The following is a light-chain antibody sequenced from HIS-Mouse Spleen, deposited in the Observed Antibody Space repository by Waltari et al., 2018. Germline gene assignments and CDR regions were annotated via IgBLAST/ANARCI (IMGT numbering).Light chain of an antibody. V-gene: IGKV1-9*01. CDR2: AAS. CDR3: QQLNSYPQET. Sequence: DIQLTQSPSFLSASVGDRVTITCRASQGISSYLAWYQQKPGKAPKRLIYAASSLQSGVPSRFSGSGSGTEFTLTISSLQPEDCATYYCQQLNSYPQETFGGGTKVEIK. CDR1: QGISSY. J-gene: IGKJ4*02.